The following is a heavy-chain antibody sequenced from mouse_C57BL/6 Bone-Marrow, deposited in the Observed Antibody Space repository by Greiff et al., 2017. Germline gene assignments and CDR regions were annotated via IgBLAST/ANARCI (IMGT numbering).Heavy chain of an antibody. CDR3: AHYGSSYVWFAY. CDR2: ISDGGSYT. D-gene: IGHD1-1*01. V-gene: IGHV5-4*01. J-gene: IGHJ3*01. CDR1: GFTFSSYA. Sequence: EVQLQESGGGLVKPGGSLKLSCAASGFTFSSYAMSWVRQTPEKRLEWVATISDGGSYTYYPDNVKGRFTISRDNAKNNLYLQMSHLKSEDTAMYYCAHYGSSYVWFAYWGQGTLVTVSA.